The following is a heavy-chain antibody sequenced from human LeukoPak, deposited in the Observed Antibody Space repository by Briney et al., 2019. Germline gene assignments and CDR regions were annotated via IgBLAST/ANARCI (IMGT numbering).Heavy chain of an antibody. Sequence: GGSLRLSCAASGFTVSSNYMSWVRQAPGKGLEWVSVIYSGGSTYYADSVKGRFTIPRHNSKNTLYLQINSLRAEDTAVYYCANGGSIAVATPLDYWGQGTLVTVSS. V-gene: IGHV3-53*01. CDR3: ANGGSIAVATPLDY. D-gene: IGHD6-19*01. J-gene: IGHJ4*02. CDR1: GFTVSSNY. CDR2: IYSGGST.